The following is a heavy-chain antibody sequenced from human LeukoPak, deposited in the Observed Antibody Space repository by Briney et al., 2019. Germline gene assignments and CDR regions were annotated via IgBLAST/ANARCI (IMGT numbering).Heavy chain of an antibody. J-gene: IGHJ3*02. CDR2: MNPNSGNT. CDR3: ARKGYSYGYYAFDI. D-gene: IGHD5-18*01. Sequence: ASVTVSCKASGYTFTSYDINWVRQATGQGLEWMGWMNPNSGNTGYAQKFQGRVTMTRNTSISTAYMELSSLRSEDTAVYYCARKGYSYGYYAFDIWGQGTMVTVSS. CDR1: GYTFTSYD. V-gene: IGHV1-8*01.